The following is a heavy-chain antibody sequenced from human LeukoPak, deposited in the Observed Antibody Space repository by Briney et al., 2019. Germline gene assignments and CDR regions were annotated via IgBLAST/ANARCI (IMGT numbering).Heavy chain of an antibody. CDR1: GFTFSSYA. CDR3: ARGYCSGGSCYIWGGFDI. V-gene: IGHV3-30-3*01. CDR2: ISYDGSTI. J-gene: IGHJ3*02. Sequence: GGSLRLSCAASGFTFSSYAMHWVRQAPGKGLEWVAIISYDGSTIYYAESVKGRFTISRDNSKNTLDLQMNSLRPEDTALYYCARGYCSGGSCYIWGGFDIWGQGTMVTVSS. D-gene: IGHD2-15*01.